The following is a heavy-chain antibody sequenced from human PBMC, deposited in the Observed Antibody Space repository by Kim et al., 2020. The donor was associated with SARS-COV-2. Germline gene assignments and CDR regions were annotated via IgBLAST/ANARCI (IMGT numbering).Heavy chain of an antibody. CDR3: ARSRYRSNFGFDY. J-gene: IGHJ4*02. Sequence: NPSLKSRSTMSVDTSKIQFSLEVRSVTAADTAVYYCARSRYRSNFGFDYWGQGSLVSVSS. D-gene: IGHD6-13*01. V-gene: IGHV4-59*10.